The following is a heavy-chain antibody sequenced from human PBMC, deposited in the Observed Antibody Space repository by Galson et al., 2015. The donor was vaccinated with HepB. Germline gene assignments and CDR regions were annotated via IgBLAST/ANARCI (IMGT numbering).Heavy chain of an antibody. Sequence: CAISGDSVSSNSAAWYWIRQSPSRGLEWLGRTYYRSKWYNDYAVSVKSRITINPDTSKNQFSLQLNSVTPEDTAVYYCARDGGIVASYYYYGMDVWGQGTTVTVSS. CDR1: GDSVSSNSAA. J-gene: IGHJ6*02. D-gene: IGHD5-12*01. CDR2: TYYRSKWYN. V-gene: IGHV6-1*01. CDR3: ARDGGIVASYYYYGMDV.